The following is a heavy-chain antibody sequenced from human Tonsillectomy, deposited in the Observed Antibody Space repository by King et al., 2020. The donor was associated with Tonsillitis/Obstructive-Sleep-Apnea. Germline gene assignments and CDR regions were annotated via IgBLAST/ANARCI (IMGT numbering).Heavy chain of an antibody. CDR2: IYYSGST. Sequence: QLQESGPGLVKPSETLSITCTVSGGSISSSAYCWGWLRQPPGKGLEWIGNIYYSGSTYYNPSLKSRVTISVETSKNQVSLKLSSVTAADTAVYYCSREGEYICTNYFDFWGQGTLVTVSS. CDR3: SREGEYICTNYFDF. J-gene: IGHJ4*02. D-gene: IGHD6-6*01. CDR1: GGSISSSAYC. V-gene: IGHV4-39*02.